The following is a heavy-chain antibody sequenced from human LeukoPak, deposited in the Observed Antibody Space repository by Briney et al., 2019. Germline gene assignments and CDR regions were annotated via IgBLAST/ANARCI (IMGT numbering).Heavy chain of an antibody. CDR2: IIPIFSTA. J-gene: IGHJ4*02. CDR1: GGTFSSYA. D-gene: IGHD6-19*01. V-gene: IGHV1-69*13. Sequence: ASVKVSCKASGGTFSSYAISWVRQAPGQGLEWMGGIIPIFSTANYAQKFQGRVTITADESTSTAYMELSSLRSEDTAVYYCARESELIAVAGTWSYWGQGTLVTVSS. CDR3: ARESELIAVAGTWSY.